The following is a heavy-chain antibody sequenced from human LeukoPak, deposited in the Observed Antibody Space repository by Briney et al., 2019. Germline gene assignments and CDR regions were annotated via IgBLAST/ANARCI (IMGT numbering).Heavy chain of an antibody. J-gene: IGHJ4*02. CDR1: GFTFSSYA. CDR2: ISYDGSNK. Sequence: GGSLRLSCAASGFTFSSYAMHWVRQAPGKGLEWVAVISYDGSNKYYADSVKGRFTISRDNSKNTLYLQMNSLRAEDTAVYYCARGFGYSYGPFDYWGQGTLVTVSS. CDR3: ARGFGYSYGPFDY. V-gene: IGHV3-30*04. D-gene: IGHD5-18*01.